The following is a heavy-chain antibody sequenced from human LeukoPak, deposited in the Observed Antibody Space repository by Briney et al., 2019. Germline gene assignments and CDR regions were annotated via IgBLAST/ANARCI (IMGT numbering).Heavy chain of an antibody. D-gene: IGHD2-2*01. CDR1: GGSISSYY. J-gene: IGHJ4*02. V-gene: IGHV4-59*01. Sequence: PSETLSLTCTVSGGSISSYYWSWIRQPPGKGLEGIGYIYYSGSTNYNPSLKSRVTISVDTSKNQFSLKLSSVTAADTAVYYCARAPGGYCSSTSCYLFDYWGQGTLVTVSS. CDR3: ARAPGGYCSSTSCYLFDY. CDR2: IYYSGST.